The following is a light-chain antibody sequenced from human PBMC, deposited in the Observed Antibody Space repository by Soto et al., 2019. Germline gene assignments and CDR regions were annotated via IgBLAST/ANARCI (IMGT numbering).Light chain of an antibody. CDR3: QQYNSYPWT. Sequence: DIQMTQSPSSLSASVGDRVTITCRASLDISNYLAWFQQKPGKAPKSLISAASSLHSGVPSKFSGSGSGTDFTLTISSLQPEDFATYYCQQYNSYPWTFGQGTKVEIK. CDR1: LDISNY. CDR2: AAS. J-gene: IGKJ1*01. V-gene: IGKV1-16*02.